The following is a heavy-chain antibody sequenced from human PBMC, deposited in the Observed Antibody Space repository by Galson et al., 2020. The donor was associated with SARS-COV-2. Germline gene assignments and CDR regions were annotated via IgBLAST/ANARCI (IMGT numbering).Heavy chain of an antibody. V-gene: IGHV4-34*01. D-gene: IGHD3-22*01. CDR2: INQSGTT. CDR3: ARGARDITMIVVVMTSVSSPLDF. CDR1: GGSFSGYF. J-gene: IGHJ4*02. Sequence: SQASETLSLTCAVYGGSFSGYFWSWVRQTPGKGLEWIGEINQSGTTSYNPSLKGRVTISVDTSKNQFSLRLSSVTAADRGAYYCARGARDITMIVVVMTSVSSPLDFWGQGTLVTVSS.